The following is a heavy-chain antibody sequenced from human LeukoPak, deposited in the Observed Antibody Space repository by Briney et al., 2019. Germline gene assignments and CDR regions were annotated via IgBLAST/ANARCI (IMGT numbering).Heavy chain of an antibody. CDR3: ARAEPERDSSGWPYYFDY. D-gene: IGHD6-19*01. Sequence: SETLSLTCAVYGGSFSCYYWSWIRQPPGKGLEWIGEINHSGSTNYNPSLKSRVTISVDTSKNQFSLKLSSVTAADTAVYYCARAEPERDSSGWPYYFDYWGQGTLVTVSS. J-gene: IGHJ4*02. V-gene: IGHV4-34*01. CDR2: INHSGST. CDR1: GGSFSCYY.